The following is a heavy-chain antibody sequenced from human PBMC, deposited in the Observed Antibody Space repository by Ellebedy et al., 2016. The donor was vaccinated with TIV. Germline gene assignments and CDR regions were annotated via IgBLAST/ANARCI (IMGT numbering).Heavy chain of an antibody. CDR1: GFTVSSHY. Sequence: PGGSLRLSCAASGFTVSSHYMSWVRQAPGKGLEWVSVFFSGGNTYYADSVKGIFIISRDNSETTLYLHMNSLRGEDTAVYYCAEMGVRVPDAFDIWGQGTMVTVSS. CDR2: FFSGGNT. V-gene: IGHV3-66*01. CDR3: AEMGVRVPDAFDI. J-gene: IGHJ3*02. D-gene: IGHD5-24*01.